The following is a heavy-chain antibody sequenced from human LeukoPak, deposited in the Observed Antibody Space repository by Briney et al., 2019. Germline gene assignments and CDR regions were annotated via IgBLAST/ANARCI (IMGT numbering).Heavy chain of an antibody. V-gene: IGHV4-59*10. CDR2: IYTSGST. D-gene: IGHD5-24*01. Sequence: SETLSLTCAVYGGSFSGYYWSWIRQPAGKGLEWIGRIYTSGSTNYNPSLKSRVTISVDTSKNQFSLKLSSVTAADTAVYYCARAEYPTIYFDYWGQGTLVTVSS. CDR1: GGSFSGYY. J-gene: IGHJ4*02. CDR3: ARAEYPTIYFDY.